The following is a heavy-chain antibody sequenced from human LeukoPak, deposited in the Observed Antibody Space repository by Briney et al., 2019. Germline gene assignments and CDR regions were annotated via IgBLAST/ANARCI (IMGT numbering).Heavy chain of an antibody. CDR1: GYTFTSYD. Sequence: ASVKVSCKASGYTFTSYDINWVRQAAGQGLEWMGWMNPNSGHSGYAPKFQGRVSMTSNTSITTAYMELSSLRSEDTAVYYCARAHPGYSSSPNWFDPWGQGTLVTVSS. CDR3: ARAHPGYSSSPNWFDP. J-gene: IGHJ5*02. V-gene: IGHV1-8*01. CDR2: MNPNSGHS. D-gene: IGHD6-13*01.